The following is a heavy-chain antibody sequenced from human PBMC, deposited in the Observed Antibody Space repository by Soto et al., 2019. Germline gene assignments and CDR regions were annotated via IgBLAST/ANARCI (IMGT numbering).Heavy chain of an antibody. CDR1: GGTFSSYA. V-gene: IGHV1-69*06. Sequence: SVKVSCKASGGTFSSYAISWVRQAPGQGLEWMGGIIPIFGTTNYARRFQGRVTITADKSTSTAYMELRSLRSEDTAVYYCARGTRSGSYYSSGLDVWGQGTTVTVSS. CDR2: IIPIFGTT. CDR3: ARGTRSGSYYSSGLDV. J-gene: IGHJ6*02. D-gene: IGHD1-26*01.